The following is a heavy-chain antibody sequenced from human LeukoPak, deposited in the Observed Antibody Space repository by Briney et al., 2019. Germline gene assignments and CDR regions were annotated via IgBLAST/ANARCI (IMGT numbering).Heavy chain of an antibody. CDR2: IYYSGST. CDR3: AGATYYYGSGSYERYYYYYYMDV. Sequence: PSETLSLTCTVSGGSISSYYWSWIRQPPGKGLEWIGYIYYSGSTNYNPSLKSRVTISVDTSKNQFSLKLSSVTAADTAVYYCAGATYYYGSGSYERYYYYYYMDVWGKGTTVTISS. V-gene: IGHV4-59*01. J-gene: IGHJ6*03. D-gene: IGHD3-10*01. CDR1: GGSISSYY.